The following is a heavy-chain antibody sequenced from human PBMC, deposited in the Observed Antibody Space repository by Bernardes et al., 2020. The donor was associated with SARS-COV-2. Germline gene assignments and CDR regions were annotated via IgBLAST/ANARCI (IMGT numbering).Heavy chain of an antibody. CDR2: ISDSGGST. Sequence: GGSLRLSCAASGFPFRTYAMSWVRQAPGKGLEWVSTISDSGGSTYYADSVKGRFTISRDNSKNTLYLQMNSLRAEDTAVYYCAKLVDYGGNSRYFDLWGRGTLVTVSS. V-gene: IGHV3-23*01. D-gene: IGHD4-17*01. J-gene: IGHJ2*01. CDR3: AKLVDYGGNSRYFDL. CDR1: GFPFRTYA.